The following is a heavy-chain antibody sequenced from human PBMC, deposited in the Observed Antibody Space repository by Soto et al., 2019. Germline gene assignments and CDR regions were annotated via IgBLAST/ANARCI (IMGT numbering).Heavy chain of an antibody. CDR2: IYAGGST. D-gene: IGHD6-19*01. CDR3: VSDYRSGWDGQDEY. CDR1: GLAVSSNY. J-gene: IGHJ4*02. Sequence: GGSLRLSCAASGLAVSSNYITWVRQAPGKGLQWVSTIYAGGSTFYTDSVKGRFTISRDNSENTVYLQMTNLRVDDTAIYYCVSDYRSGWDGQDEYWGRGTLVTVSS. V-gene: IGHV3-53*01.